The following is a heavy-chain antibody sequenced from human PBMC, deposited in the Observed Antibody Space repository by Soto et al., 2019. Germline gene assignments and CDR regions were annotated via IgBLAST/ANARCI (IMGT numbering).Heavy chain of an antibody. D-gene: IGHD3-10*01. V-gene: IGHV1-46*01. Sequence: ASVKVSCKASGYTFTSYYMHWVRQAPGQGLEWMGIINPSGGSTSYAQKFQGRVTMTRDTSTSTVYMEPSSLRSEDTAVYYCARAGVLLWFGELPSNNWFDPWGQGTLVTVSS. CDR2: INPSGGST. J-gene: IGHJ5*02. CDR1: GYTFTSYY. CDR3: ARAGVLLWFGELPSNNWFDP.